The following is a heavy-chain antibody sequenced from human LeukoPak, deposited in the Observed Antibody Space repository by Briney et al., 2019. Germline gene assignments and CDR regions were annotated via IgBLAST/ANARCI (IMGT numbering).Heavy chain of an antibody. J-gene: IGHJ6*04. Sequence: QPGGSLRLSWVASGFSLSGFWIRWVRQAPGKGREWVAAIKQDGSEKHYVDSVKGRTTISRDNAQNSLYLQINSLRVEDSAVYYCARDRGTTPGIYYGMDVWGKGTTVTVSS. CDR1: GFSLSGFW. CDR2: IKQDGSEK. D-gene: IGHD1-14*01. V-gene: IGHV3-7*03. CDR3: ARDRGTTPGIYYGMDV.